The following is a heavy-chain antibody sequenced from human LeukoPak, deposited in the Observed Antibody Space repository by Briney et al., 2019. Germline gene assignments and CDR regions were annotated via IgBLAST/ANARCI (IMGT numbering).Heavy chain of an antibody. V-gene: IGHV1-46*01. CDR2: INPNVGST. D-gene: IGHD4-17*01. Sequence: ASVKVSCKASGYTFFSYFLHWVRQAPGQGLEWMGIINPNVGSTTYAQKFQGRVTMTRDTSTSTVYMELSSLRSEDTAVYYCAKDPTQEDDYGDIYYYYGMDVWGQGTTVTVSS. CDR3: AKDPTQEDDYGDIYYYYGMDV. CDR1: GYTFFSYF. J-gene: IGHJ6*02.